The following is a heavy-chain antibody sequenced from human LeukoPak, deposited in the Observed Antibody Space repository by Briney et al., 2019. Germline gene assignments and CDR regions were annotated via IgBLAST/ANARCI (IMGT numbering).Heavy chain of an antibody. CDR2: IIPIFGTA. V-gene: IGHV1-69*13. D-gene: IGHD3-10*01. CDR1: GGTFSSYA. Sequence: SVKVSCTASGGTFSSYAISWVRQAPGQGLEWMGGIIPIFGTANYAQKFQGRVTIAADESTSTAYMELSSLRSEDTAVYYCARYYGSGSYVAPFDYWGQGTLVTVSS. CDR3: ARYYGSGSYVAPFDY. J-gene: IGHJ4*02.